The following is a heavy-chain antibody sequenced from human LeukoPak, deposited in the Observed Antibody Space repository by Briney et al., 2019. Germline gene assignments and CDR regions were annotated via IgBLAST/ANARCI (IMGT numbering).Heavy chain of an antibody. CDR2: ISDSGAM. CDR3: ARGGNGFDP. Sequence: GGSLRLSCAASGFTFSTYSMKWVRQAPGKGLEWVSYISDSGAMYYADSVRGRFTISRENAQNSLFLQMNSLRAEDTAVYYCARGGNGFDPWGQGTLVTVSS. V-gene: IGHV3-48*01. CDR1: GFTFSTYS. J-gene: IGHJ5*02. D-gene: IGHD3-10*01.